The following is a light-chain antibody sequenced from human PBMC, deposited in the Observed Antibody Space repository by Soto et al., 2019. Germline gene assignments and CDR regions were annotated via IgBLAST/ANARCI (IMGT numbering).Light chain of an antibody. J-gene: IGKJ3*01. CDR2: DAS. V-gene: IGKV1-33*01. Sequence: IQMTQSPSSLSASVGDRVTITCQASQDISNYLNWYQQKPGKAPKLLIYDASNLKTGVPSRFSGSGSGTDFTFTISSLQPEVIATYYCQQYDNLPRFTFGPGTKVDIK. CDR1: QDISNY. CDR3: QQYDNLPRFT.